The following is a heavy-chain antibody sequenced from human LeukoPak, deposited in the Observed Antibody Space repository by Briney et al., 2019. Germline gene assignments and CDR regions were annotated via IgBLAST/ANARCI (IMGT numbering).Heavy chain of an antibody. CDR1: GGTFSSYA. V-gene: IGHV1-69*04. J-gene: IGHJ4*02. Sequence: SVKVSCKASGGTFSSYAISWVRQAPGQGLEWMGRIIPILGIANYAQKFQGRVTITADKSTSTAYMELSSLRSEDTAVYYCARGDIVGATFDYWGQGTLVTVSS. CDR3: ARGDIVGATFDY. D-gene: IGHD1-26*01. CDR2: IIPILGIA.